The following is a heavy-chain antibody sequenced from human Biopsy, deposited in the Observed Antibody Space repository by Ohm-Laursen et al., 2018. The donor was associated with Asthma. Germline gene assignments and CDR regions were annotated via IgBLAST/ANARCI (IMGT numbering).Heavy chain of an antibody. CDR2: IYWDDDK. V-gene: IGHV2-5*02. Sequence: TQTLTLTCTFSGFSLSTSGGGVGWIRQPPGKALGWLGNIYWDDDKRYSPSLQSRLTITRDTPKDQVVLTMTNMGPVDTGTYYCVHTLVGLKAFDFWGQGTLVTVSP. J-gene: IGHJ4*02. D-gene: IGHD1-26*01. CDR3: VHTLVGLKAFDF. CDR1: GFSLSTSGGG.